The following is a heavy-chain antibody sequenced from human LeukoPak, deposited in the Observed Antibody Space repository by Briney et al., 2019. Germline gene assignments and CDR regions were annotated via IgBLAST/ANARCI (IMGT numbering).Heavy chain of an antibody. Sequence: GGSLRLSSAPSVYTLRKYWIMWIPDALGRGRGWGSSLSDSGVTTFYADSVKGGFTVSRDNSKNTLYLQMNTLRAEKTAVYFCARGDISGSLFWFDFWGQGTLVTVSS. J-gene: IGHJ5*01. CDR3: ARGDISGSLFWFDF. CDR1: VYTLRKYW. V-gene: IGHV3-23*01. CDR2: LSDSGVTT. D-gene: IGHD6-25*01.